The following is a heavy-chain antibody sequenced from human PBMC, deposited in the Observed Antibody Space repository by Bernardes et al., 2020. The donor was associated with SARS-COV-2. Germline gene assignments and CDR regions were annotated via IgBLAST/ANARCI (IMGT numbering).Heavy chain of an antibody. V-gene: IGHV7-4-1*01. CDR1: GYTSTSYA. CDR2: INTNTGNP. D-gene: IGHD3-10*01. Sequence: ASVKVSCKASGYTSTSYAMNWVRQAPGQGLEWMGWINTNTGNPTYAQGFTGRFVFSLDTSVSTAYLQICSLKAEDTAVYYCATSLAELLWFGELFAFDIWGQGTMVTVSS. J-gene: IGHJ3*02. CDR3: ATSLAELLWFGELFAFDI.